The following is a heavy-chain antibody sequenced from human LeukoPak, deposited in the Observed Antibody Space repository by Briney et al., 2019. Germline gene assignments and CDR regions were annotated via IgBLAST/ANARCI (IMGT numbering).Heavy chain of an antibody. CDR2: ISGSGGST. J-gene: IGHJ3*02. Sequence: LGGSLRLSCAASGFTFSSYAMSWVRQAPGKGLEWVSAISGSGGSTYYADSVKGRFTISRDNSKNTLYLQMNSLRAEDTAVYYCAKEPVGDYDSSGYYYVGAFDIWGQGTMVTVSS. V-gene: IGHV3-23*01. CDR1: GFTFSSYA. D-gene: IGHD3-22*01. CDR3: AKEPVGDYDSSGYYYVGAFDI.